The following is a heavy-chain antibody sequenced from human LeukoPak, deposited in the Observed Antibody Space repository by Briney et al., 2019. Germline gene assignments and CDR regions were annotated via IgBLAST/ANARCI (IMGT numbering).Heavy chain of an antibody. D-gene: IGHD5-18*01. CDR1: GFTFSSYG. J-gene: IGHJ5*02. Sequence: GSLRLSCAASGFTFSSYGMHWVRQAPGKGLEWVAVIWYDGSNKYYADSVKGRFTISRDNSKNTLYLQMNSLRAEDTAVYYCAKDPSMDTASYWFDPWGQGTLVTVSS. CDR2: IWYDGSNK. CDR3: AKDPSMDTASYWFDP. V-gene: IGHV3-33*06.